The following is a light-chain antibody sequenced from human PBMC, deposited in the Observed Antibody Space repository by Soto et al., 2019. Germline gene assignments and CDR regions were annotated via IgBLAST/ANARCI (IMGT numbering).Light chain of an antibody. V-gene: IGLV1-51*01. J-gene: IGLJ1*01. Sequence: QSVLTQPPSVSAAPGQKVTISCSGSSSNIGGNSVSWYQQLPGTAPKLLIYDDNKRPSGIPDRFSGSKSGNTASLTISGLQAEDEADYYCFSYSRSDSYVFSYVFGTGTKVTVL. CDR1: SSNIGGNS. CDR3: FSYSRSDSYVFSYV. CDR2: DDN.